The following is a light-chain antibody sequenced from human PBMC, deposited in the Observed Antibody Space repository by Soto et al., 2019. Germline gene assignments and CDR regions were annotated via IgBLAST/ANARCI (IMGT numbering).Light chain of an antibody. J-gene: IGKJ3*01. CDR3: QQANSFPFT. Sequence: DIQMTQSQSSVSASVGDRVTITCRASQIINKWLAWYQQKPGKAPTLLIYAASTLQSGVPSRFSGSGSGTDFTLTISSLQPEDFATYYCQQANSFPFTFGPGTKVDIK. CDR2: AAS. CDR1: QIINKW. V-gene: IGKV1-12*02.